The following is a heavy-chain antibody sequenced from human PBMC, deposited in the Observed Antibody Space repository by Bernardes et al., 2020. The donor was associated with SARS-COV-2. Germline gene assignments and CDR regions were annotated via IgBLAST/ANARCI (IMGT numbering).Heavy chain of an antibody. J-gene: IGHJ4*02. Sequence: SETLSLTCTVSGASISSTGYYWGWIRQPPGKGLEWIGSIYYTGSTNYNPSLRSRVTILVDTSKNQFSLTLSAVTAADTAVYYCATSAGPRRVGYDILTRWGQGTLVTVSS. CDR2: IYYTGST. CDR1: GASISSTGYY. V-gene: IGHV4-39*07. CDR3: ATSAGPRRVGYDILTR. D-gene: IGHD3-9*01.